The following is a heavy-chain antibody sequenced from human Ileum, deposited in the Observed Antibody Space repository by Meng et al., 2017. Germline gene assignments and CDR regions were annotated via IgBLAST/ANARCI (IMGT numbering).Heavy chain of an antibody. CDR1: GDSISSSNW. Sequence: QVELQEPGPGLVGPSGALSLTCVVSGDSISSSNWWNWVRQPPGKGLEWIGEIFHTGSTNYNPSLKSRVTISADKSKNQFSLNLSSVTAADTAVYYCAKAAAYNLDIWGQGALVTVSS. J-gene: IGHJ4*02. CDR2: IFHTGST. D-gene: IGHD1-14*01. V-gene: IGHV4-4*02. CDR3: AKAAAYNLDI.